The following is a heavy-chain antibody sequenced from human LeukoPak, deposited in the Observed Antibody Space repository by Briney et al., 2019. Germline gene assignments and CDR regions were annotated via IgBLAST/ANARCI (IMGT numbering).Heavy chain of an antibody. CDR2: ICSSSSYI. J-gene: IGHJ3*02. CDR1: GFTLSIYS. D-gene: IGHD2-2*01. Sequence: GGSLRLSCAASGFTLSIYSMMWVRHAPGEGLEWVSPICSSSSYIYYADSVKGRFTISRDNAKNSLYLQMNSLKAEDTAVYYCASWEALQYQLLSGDAFDIRGQGTMVTVSS. CDR3: ASWEALQYQLLSGDAFDI. V-gene: IGHV3-21*01.